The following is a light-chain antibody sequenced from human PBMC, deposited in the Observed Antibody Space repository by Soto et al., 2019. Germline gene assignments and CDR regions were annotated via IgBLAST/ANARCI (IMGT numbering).Light chain of an antibody. CDR2: QSN. Sequence: QSVLTQPPSISASPGQRVTISCSGSSSNIGNDYVSWYHVFPGSAPRLLIYQSNRRPSGIPDRFSGSKSGTSATLGIAGLQTEDEADYYCGTWDSGLSAWVFGGGTKLTVL. CDR3: GTWDSGLSAWV. CDR1: SSNIGNDY. J-gene: IGLJ3*02. V-gene: IGLV1-51*02.